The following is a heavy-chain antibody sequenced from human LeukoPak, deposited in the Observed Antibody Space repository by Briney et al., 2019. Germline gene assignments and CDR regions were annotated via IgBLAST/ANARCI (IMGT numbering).Heavy chain of an antibody. CDR1: GFTFSSHA. D-gene: IGHD3-22*01. CDR3: AREFRVITAGFFDY. CDR2: ISYDGSNK. J-gene: IGHJ4*02. Sequence: GRSLRLSCAASGFTFSSHAMHWVRQAPGKGLEWVAVISYDGSNKYYADSMKGRFTISRDNSKNTLYLQMNSLRAEDTAVYYCAREFRVITAGFFDYWGQGTLVTVSS. V-gene: IGHV3-30-3*01.